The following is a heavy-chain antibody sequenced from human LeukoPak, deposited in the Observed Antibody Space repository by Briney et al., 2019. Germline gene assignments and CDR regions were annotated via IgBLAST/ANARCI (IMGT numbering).Heavy chain of an antibody. CDR2: IKQDGGEK. Sequence: GGSLRLSCAASGFTFSSYWMSWVRQAPGKGLEWAAIIKQDGGEKDYVDSVKGRFTISRDNAKNSLYLQMNSLRVEDTAVYYCATTPPHTSIVGVVSRYPFDYWGQGTLVTVSS. CDR3: ATTPPHTSIVGVVSRYPFDY. CDR1: GFTFSSYW. V-gene: IGHV3-7*01. D-gene: IGHD3-3*01. J-gene: IGHJ4*02.